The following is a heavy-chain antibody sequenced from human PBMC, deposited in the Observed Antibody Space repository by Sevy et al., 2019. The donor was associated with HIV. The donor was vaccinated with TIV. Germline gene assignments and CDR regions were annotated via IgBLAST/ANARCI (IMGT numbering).Heavy chain of an antibody. Sequence: SETLSLTCTVSGGSISSSSYYWGWIRQPPGKGLEWIGSIYYSGSTYYNPSLKSRVTISVDTSKNQFSLKLSSVTAADTAVYYCARRANSGIFDYWGQGTLVTVSS. CDR3: ARRANSGIFDY. D-gene: IGHD7-27*01. CDR2: IYYSGST. J-gene: IGHJ4*02. CDR1: GGSISSSSYY. V-gene: IGHV4-39*01.